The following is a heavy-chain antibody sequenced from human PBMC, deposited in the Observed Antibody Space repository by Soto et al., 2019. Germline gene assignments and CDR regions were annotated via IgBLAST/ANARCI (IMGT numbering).Heavy chain of an antibody. Sequence: QVQLVQSGAEEKKPGASVKVSCKASGYTFTSYAMHWVRQAPGQRLEWMGWINAGNGNIKYSQKFQGRVTITRDTSPTTAYKERSSLGSEDTAGHYCARFIAVACTGGEFDSWGQGTLVTVSS. CDR1: GYTFTSYA. J-gene: IGHJ4*02. V-gene: IGHV1-3*05. CDR2: INAGNGNI. CDR3: ARFIAVACTGGEFDS. D-gene: IGHD6-19*01.